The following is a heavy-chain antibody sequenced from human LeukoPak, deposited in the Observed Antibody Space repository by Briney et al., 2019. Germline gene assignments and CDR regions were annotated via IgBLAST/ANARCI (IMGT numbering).Heavy chain of an antibody. V-gene: IGHV3-53*01. Sequence: GGCLRLSCAASGFTVSSNYMSWVRQAPGKGLEWVSVISSGGSTYYGDSVKGRFTISRDNSKNTLYLQMNSLRAEDTAAYYCARGLKYSTGWYYFDYWGQGTLVTLSS. D-gene: IGHD6-19*01. J-gene: IGHJ4*02. CDR3: ARGLKYSTGWYYFDY. CDR2: ISSGGST. CDR1: GFTVSSNY.